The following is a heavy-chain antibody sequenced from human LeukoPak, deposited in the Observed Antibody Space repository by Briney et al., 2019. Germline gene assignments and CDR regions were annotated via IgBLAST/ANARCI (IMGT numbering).Heavy chain of an antibody. J-gene: IGHJ6*02. V-gene: IGHV4-34*01. CDR2: IHPSGST. Sequence: SETLSLTCAVYGGSFSGHYWSWTRQPPGKGLEWIGEIHPSGSTSYNPSLKSRVTISVDTSKNQLSLKLSSVTAADTAVYYCARRYSSSWYYYYGMDVWGQGTTVTVSS. D-gene: IGHD6-13*01. CDR3: ARRYSSSWYYYYGMDV. CDR1: GGSFSGHY.